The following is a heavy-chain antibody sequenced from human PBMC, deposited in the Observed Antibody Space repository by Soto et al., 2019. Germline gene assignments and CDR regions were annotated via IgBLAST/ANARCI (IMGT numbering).Heavy chain of an antibody. V-gene: IGHV3-23*01. D-gene: IGHD2-15*01. CDR1: GFTFSSYA. CDR3: ARGDREDIAVVIGVRPGEYGVDV. J-gene: IGHJ6*02. Sequence: GGSLRLSCAASGFTFSSYAMSWVRQAPGKGPEWVSAFSGSGGSTYYADSVKGRFTISRDNSKNTFYLQINSLRYEDTAVYYCARGDREDIAVVIGVRPGEYGVDVWGQGTTVTVSS. CDR2: FSGSGGST.